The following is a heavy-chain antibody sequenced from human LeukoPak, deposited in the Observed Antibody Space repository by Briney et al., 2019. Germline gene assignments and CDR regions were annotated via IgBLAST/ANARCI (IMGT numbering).Heavy chain of an antibody. CDR2: ISASGGYT. V-gene: IGHV3-21*01. CDR3: ARDPYNGAYSEGYYYYYMDV. Sequence: GGSLRLSCAASGFTFSNYGISWVRQAPGKGLECVSTISASGGYTFYADSVKGRFTISRDNAKNSLYLQMNSLRVEDTAIYYCARDPYNGAYSEGYYYYYMDVWGKGTTVTVSS. D-gene: IGHD1-1*01. CDR1: GFTFSNYG. J-gene: IGHJ6*03.